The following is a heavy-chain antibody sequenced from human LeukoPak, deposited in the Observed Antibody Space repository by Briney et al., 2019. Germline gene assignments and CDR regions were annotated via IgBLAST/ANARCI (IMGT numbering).Heavy chain of an antibody. Sequence: GGSLRLSCAASGFTFSSFGMSWVRQAPGKGLEWVSVISGSGDRTYYADSVKGRFTISRDNSKNTLYLQMNSLRAEDTAVYYCARADGIYYYYMDVWGKGTTVTVSS. CDR2: ISGSGDRT. V-gene: IGHV3-23*01. D-gene: IGHD2-15*01. CDR1: GFTFSSFG. CDR3: ARADGIYYYYMDV. J-gene: IGHJ6*03.